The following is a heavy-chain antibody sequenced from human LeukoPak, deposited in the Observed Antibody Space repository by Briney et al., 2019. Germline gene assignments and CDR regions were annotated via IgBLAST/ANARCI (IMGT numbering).Heavy chain of an antibody. J-gene: IGHJ4*02. CDR2: IYPGDSDT. CDR3: ARHKDRDTSSSFYDY. CDR1: GYSFTNYW. V-gene: IGHV5-51*01. Sequence: GESLKISCKGSGYSFTNYWIAWVRQMPGKGLEWMGIIYPGDSDTRYSPSFQGQVTISADKSISTAYLQWSSLKASDTAIYYCARHKDRDTSSSFYDYWGQGSLVTVSS. D-gene: IGHD2-15*01.